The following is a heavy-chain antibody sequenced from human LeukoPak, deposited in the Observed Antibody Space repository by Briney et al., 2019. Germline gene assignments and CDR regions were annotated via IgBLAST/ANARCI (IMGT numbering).Heavy chain of an antibody. D-gene: IGHD3-10*02. V-gene: IGHV3-21*01. J-gene: IGHJ6*04. CDR1: GFTFSDYT. Sequence: GGSLKLSCAASGFTFSDYTMSWVRQAPGKGLEWVSSITPRGDYIYYADSLKGRFTISRDNAKNSLYLQMNSLRAEDTAVYYCAELGITMIGGVWGKGTTVTISS. CDR2: ITPRGDYI. CDR3: AELGITMIGGV.